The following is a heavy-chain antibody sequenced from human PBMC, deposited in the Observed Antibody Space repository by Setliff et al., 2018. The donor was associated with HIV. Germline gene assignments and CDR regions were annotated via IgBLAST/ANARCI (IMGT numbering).Heavy chain of an antibody. CDR3: ARHRGFSDY. Sequence: LSLTCTVSGGSISNSGYYWGWIRQPPGKGLEWVGSIFYSGSTYYKPSLKSRVTISVDTSNNQFSLKLSSVTAADTAVYYCARHRGFSDYWGQGTLVTVSS. J-gene: IGHJ4*02. D-gene: IGHD3-10*01. V-gene: IGHV4-39*01. CDR1: GGSISNSGYY. CDR2: IFYSGST.